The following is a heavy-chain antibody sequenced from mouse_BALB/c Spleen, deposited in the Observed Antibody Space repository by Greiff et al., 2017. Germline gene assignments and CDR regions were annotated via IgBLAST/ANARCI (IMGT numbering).Heavy chain of an antibody. V-gene: IGHV1-7*01. CDR1: GYTFTSYW. CDR3: ARRVGSYYFDY. J-gene: IGHJ2*01. CDR2: INPSTGYT. Sequence: QVQLQQSGAELAKPGASVKMSCKASGYTFTSYWMHWVKQRPGQGLEWIGYINPSTGYTEYNQKFKDKATLTADKSSSTAYMQLSSLTSEDSAVYYCARRVGSYYFDYWGQGTTLTVSS.